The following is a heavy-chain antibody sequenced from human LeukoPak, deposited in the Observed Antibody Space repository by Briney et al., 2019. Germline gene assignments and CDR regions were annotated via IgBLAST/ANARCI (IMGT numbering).Heavy chain of an antibody. J-gene: IGHJ5*02. CDR3: AREDVLLWFGELSYGWFDP. V-gene: IGHV1-46*01. Sequence: ASVKVSCKASGYTFTSYYMHWVRQAPGQGLEWMGIINPSGGSTSYAQKFQGRVTMTRDTSTSTVCMELSSLRSEDTAVYYCAREDVLLWFGELSYGWFDPWGQGTLLTVSS. CDR1: GYTFTSYY. CDR2: INPSGGST. D-gene: IGHD3-10*01.